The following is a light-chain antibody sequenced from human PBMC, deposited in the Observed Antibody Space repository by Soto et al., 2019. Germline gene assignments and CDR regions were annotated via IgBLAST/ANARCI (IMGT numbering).Light chain of an antibody. CDR2: KAS. V-gene: IGKV1-5*03. CDR1: QTISSW. J-gene: IGKJ1*01. Sequence: DVQMPQSPSTLSGSVGDRVTITCRASQTISSWLAWYQQKPGKAPKLLIYKASTLESGVPSRFSGSGSGTEFTLTISSLQPDDFAIYYCQQYNSYSRAFGQGTKVDIK. CDR3: QQYNSYSRA.